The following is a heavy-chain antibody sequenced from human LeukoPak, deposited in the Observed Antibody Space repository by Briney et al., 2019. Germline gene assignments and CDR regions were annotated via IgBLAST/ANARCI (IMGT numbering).Heavy chain of an antibody. CDR3: ARDGPNWFDP. Sequence: GGSLRLSCAGSGFTFSSHWMNWVRQAPGKGLEWVASIKDDGSEKHFLDSVNGRFAISRDNAKNSLYLQMNSLRAEDTAVYYCARDGPNWFDPWGQGTLVTVSS. CDR1: GFTFSSHW. V-gene: IGHV3-7*01. CDR2: IKDDGSEK. J-gene: IGHJ5*02.